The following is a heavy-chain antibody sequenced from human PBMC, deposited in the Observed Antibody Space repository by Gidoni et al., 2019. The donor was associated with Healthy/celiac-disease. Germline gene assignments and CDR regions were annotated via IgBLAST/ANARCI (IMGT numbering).Heavy chain of an antibody. D-gene: IGHD1-26*01. Sequence: QMQLVQSGPEVKKPGTSVKVSCKASGFTFTSSAVQWVRQARGQRLEWIGWIVVGSGNTNYAQKFQERVTITRDMSTSTAYMELSSLRSEDTAVYYCAAETGELLPTYLFDYWGQGTLVTVSS. CDR1: GFTFTSSA. CDR3: AAETGELLPTYLFDY. V-gene: IGHV1-58*01. J-gene: IGHJ4*02. CDR2: IVVGSGNT.